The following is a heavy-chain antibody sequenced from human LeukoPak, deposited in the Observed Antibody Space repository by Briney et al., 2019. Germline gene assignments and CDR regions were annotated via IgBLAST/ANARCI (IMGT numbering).Heavy chain of an antibody. J-gene: IGHJ4*02. Sequence: TGGSLRLSCAASGFMFSGYSMDWVRQAPGKGLEWVSYISSSGGDTHYTDSVKGRFTISRDNAKNSLYLQMNSLRAEDTAVYYCARDGMVQIWGQGTLVTVSS. D-gene: IGHD3-10*01. CDR2: ISSSGGDT. CDR3: ARDGMVQI. CDR1: GFMFSGYS. V-gene: IGHV3-48*01.